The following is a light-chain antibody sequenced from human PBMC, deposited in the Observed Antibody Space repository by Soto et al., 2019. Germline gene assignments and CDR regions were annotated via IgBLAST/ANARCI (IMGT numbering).Light chain of an antibody. Sequence: SYELTQPPSVSVSPGQTASITCSGGDLGNRYACWYQRKPGQSPVLVIYLDTKRPSGIPERFSGSNSGNTATLTISGTQAVDEADYYCQAWDDTTGVVFGGGTKVTVL. J-gene: IGLJ2*01. CDR3: QAWDDTTGVV. CDR2: LDT. CDR1: DLGNRY. V-gene: IGLV3-1*01.